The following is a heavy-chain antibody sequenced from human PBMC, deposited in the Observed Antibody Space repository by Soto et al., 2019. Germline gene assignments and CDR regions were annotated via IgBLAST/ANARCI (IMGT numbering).Heavy chain of an antibody. J-gene: IGHJ6*03. Sequence: PSETLSLTCTVSGGSISSYYWSWIRQPPGKGLEWIGYIYYSGSTNYNPSLKSRVTISVDTSKNQFSLKLSSVTAADTAVYYCARQVKFWSGYYYYYYYMDVWGKGTTVTVSS. CDR2: IYYSGST. D-gene: IGHD3-3*01. V-gene: IGHV4-59*08. CDR1: GGSISSYY. CDR3: ARQVKFWSGYYYYYYYMDV.